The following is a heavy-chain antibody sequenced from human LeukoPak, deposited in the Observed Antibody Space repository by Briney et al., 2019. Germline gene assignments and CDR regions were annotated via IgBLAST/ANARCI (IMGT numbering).Heavy chain of an antibody. Sequence: PSETLSLTCTVSGGSISSYYWSWIRQPPGKGLEWIGYIYYSGSTNYNPSLRSRVTISVDTSKNQFSLKLSSVTAADTAVYYCARVHRHWFDPWGQGTLVTVSS. CDR3: ARVHRHWFDP. CDR1: GGSISSYY. CDR2: IYYSGST. V-gene: IGHV4-59*01. J-gene: IGHJ5*02.